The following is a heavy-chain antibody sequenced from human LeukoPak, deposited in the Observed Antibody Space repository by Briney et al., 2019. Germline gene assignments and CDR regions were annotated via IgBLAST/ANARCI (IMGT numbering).Heavy chain of an antibody. J-gene: IGHJ6*03. CDR1: GFTFSSYG. V-gene: IGHV3-23*01. CDR3: AKDKAGFYYGSGSYSYYYMDV. Sequence: GALRLSCAASGFTFSSYGMSWVRQAPGKGLEWVSAISGSAGNTYYADSMKGRFSISRDNSKNTLYLQMNSLRAEDTAVYYCAKDKAGFYYGSGSYSYYYMDVWGKGTTVTISS. CDR2: ISGSAGNT. D-gene: IGHD3-10*01.